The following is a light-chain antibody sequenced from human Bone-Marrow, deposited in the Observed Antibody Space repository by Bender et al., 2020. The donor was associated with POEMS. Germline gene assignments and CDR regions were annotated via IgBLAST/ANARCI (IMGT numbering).Light chain of an antibody. CDR2: DVT. CDR3: SSARDGRTLV. V-gene: IGLV2-14*03. Sequence: QSALTQPASVSGSPGQSITISCTGTSSDVGGYNYVCWYQQYPGKAPKLMIFDVTIRASGVSDRFSGSKSGNTASLTISGLRAEDEAYYHCSSARDGRTLVFAAGTKVTVL. CDR1: SSDVGGYNY. J-gene: IGLJ2*01.